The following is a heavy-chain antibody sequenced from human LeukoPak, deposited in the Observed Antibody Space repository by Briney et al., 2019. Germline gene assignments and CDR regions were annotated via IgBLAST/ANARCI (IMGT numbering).Heavy chain of an antibody. D-gene: IGHD3-16*01. J-gene: IGHJ6*03. CDR1: GGSFSGYY. V-gene: IGHV4-34*01. Sequence: SETLSLTCAVYGGSFSGYYWSWIRQPPGKGLEWIGEINHSGSTNYNSSLKSRVTISVDTSKNQFSLKLSSVTAADTAVYYCAKDGVSSNYYYYYMDVWGKGTTVTVSS. CDR2: INHSGST. CDR3: AKDGVSSNYYYYYMDV.